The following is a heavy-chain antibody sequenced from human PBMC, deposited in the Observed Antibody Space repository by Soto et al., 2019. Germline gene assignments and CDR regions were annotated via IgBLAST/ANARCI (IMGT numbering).Heavy chain of an antibody. Sequence: GGSLRLSCAASGFTFSSDSMNWVRQAPGKGLEWVSYISSSSSTIYYADSVKGRFTISRDNAKNSLYLQMNSLRAEDTAVYYCARDLRYYYGSGSMDVRGQGTTVTVSS. D-gene: IGHD3-10*01. V-gene: IGHV3-48*01. CDR3: ARDLRYYYGSGSMDV. CDR1: GFTFSSDS. J-gene: IGHJ6*02. CDR2: ISSSSSTI.